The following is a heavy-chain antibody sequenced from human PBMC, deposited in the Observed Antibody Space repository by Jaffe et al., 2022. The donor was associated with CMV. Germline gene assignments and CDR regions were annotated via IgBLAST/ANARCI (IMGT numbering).Heavy chain of an antibody. CDR3: ARDGIQWEPDFDY. J-gene: IGHJ4*02. D-gene: IGHD1-26*01. Sequence: EVQLVESGGGLVKPGGSLRLSCAASGFTFSSYSMNWVRQAPGKGLEWVSSISSSSSYIYYADSVKGRFTISRDNAKNSLYLQMNSLRAEDTAVYYCARDGIQWEPDFDYWGQGTLVTVSS. CDR2: ISSSSSYI. CDR1: GFTFSSYS. V-gene: IGHV3-21*01.